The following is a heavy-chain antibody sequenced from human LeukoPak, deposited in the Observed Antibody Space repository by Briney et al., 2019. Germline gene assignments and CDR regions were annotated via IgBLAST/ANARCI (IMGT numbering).Heavy chain of an antibody. V-gene: IGHV3-30-3*02. CDR1: GFTFSSYA. CDR3: AKSLWFDP. Sequence: GGSLRLSCAASGFTFSSYAMHWVRQAPGKGLEWVAVISDDGINKYYADSVKGRFTISRDNSKNTLYLQMNSLRAEDTAVYYCAKSLWFDPWGQGTLVTVSS. J-gene: IGHJ5*02. CDR2: ISDDGINK.